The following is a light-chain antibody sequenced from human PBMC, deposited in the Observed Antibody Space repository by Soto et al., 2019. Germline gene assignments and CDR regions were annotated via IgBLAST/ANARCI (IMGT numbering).Light chain of an antibody. Sequence: DIVMTQSPLSLPFTPGEPASISCRSSQSLLHSNGYNYLDWYLQKPGQSPQLLLYLGSTRSSGVSARFGGSASGTAFTLKNSRVEAEDVGVYYCMQALQAPPGTFGQGTKLEIK. J-gene: IGKJ2*01. CDR3: MQALQAPPGT. CDR2: LGS. V-gene: IGKV2-28*01. CDR1: QSLLHSNGYNY.